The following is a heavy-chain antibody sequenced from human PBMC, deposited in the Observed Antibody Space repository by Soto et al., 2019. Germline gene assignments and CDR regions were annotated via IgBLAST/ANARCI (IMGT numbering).Heavy chain of an antibody. CDR2: ISGSGDTT. J-gene: IGHJ6*02. D-gene: IGHD1-26*01. Sequence: GGSLRLSCAASGFTFSSYAMRWVRQTPGKGLEWVSTISGSGDTTYYADSVKGRFTISRDNSKNTLYLQMNSLRAEDTAVYYCAKHLSGSYYYNHAMDVWGQGTTVTVSS. CDR1: GFTFSSYA. V-gene: IGHV3-23*01. CDR3: AKHLSGSYYYNHAMDV.